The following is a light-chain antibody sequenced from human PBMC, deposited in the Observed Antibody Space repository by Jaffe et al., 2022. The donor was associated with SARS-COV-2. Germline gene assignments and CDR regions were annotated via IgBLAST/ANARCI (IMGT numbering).Light chain of an antibody. CDR2: DAS. V-gene: IGKV3-20*01. Sequence: EVVLTQSPGTLSLSLGDRVTLSCRASESVNSDYLAWYQQKPGQPPRLLIYDASTRAPGIPDRLSGSGSGTEFTLTISRLEPEDFAVYYCQQYAASPPTFGRGTRVEIK. CDR1: ESVNSDY. CDR3: QQYAASPPT. J-gene: IGKJ4*02.